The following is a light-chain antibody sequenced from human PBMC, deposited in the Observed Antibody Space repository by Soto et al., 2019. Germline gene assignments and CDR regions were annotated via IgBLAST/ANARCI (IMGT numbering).Light chain of an antibody. CDR3: QQYGSSLPWT. CDR2: GAS. V-gene: IGKV3-20*01. Sequence: EIVLTQSPATLSLSPGERATLSCRASQTVSSNYLAWYQQKPGQAPRLLIYGASNWATGIPERFSGSGSGTDSTLTISRLEPEDFAVYYCQQYGSSLPWTFGHGTKVEIK. J-gene: IGKJ1*01. CDR1: QTVSSNY.